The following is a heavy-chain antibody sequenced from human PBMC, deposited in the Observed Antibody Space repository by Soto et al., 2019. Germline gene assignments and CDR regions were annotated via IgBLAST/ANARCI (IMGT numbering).Heavy chain of an antibody. D-gene: IGHD6-19*01. Sequence: PSETLSLTCTVSGGSISNSSYLWGWIRQPPGKGLQWIGSVSYSGSTYYNPSLKSRVTISVDTSKTQSSLRLSSVTAADTAVYYCSRIAVSGPITRFDYWGQGALVTVSS. CDR1: GGSISNSSYL. CDR3: SRIAVSGPITRFDY. V-gene: IGHV4-39*01. J-gene: IGHJ4*02. CDR2: VSYSGST.